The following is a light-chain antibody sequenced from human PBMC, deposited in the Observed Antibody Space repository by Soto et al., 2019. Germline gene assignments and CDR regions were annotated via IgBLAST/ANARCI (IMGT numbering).Light chain of an antibody. J-gene: IGKJ5*01. CDR2: GAS. Sequence: EIVLTQSPGTLSLSPGEGATLSCRASQSVTSNYLAWYQQRPCQAPRLLIYGASTRATGIPARFSGGGSGTDFPLTISRLEPEDFAVYYCQQYGSSSPTTFGQGTRLE. V-gene: IGKV3-20*01. CDR1: QSVTSNY. CDR3: QQYGSSSPTT.